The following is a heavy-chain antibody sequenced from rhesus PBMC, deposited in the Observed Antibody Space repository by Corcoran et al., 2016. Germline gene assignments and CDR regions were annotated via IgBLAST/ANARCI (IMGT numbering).Heavy chain of an antibody. Sequence: QVQLQESGPGVVKPSETLSLTCAVSGGSISDSDRWSWIRQPPGKGLEWFGYIYGSSTSTNSHPALKSQITISKDTSKNQFSFKLSSVTATDTAVYYCARDQDGLDSWGQGVVVTVSS. J-gene: IGHJ6*01. CDR2: IYGSSTST. V-gene: IGHV4S10*01. CDR3: ARDQDGLDS. CDR1: GGSISDSDR.